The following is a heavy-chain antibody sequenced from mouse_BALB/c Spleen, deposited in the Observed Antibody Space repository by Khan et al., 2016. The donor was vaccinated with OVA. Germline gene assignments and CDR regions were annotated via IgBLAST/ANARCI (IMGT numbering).Heavy chain of an antibody. D-gene: IGHD1-1*01. V-gene: IGHV2-3*01. CDR3: AKFTPDYYSMDY. Sequence: QVQLKQSGPGLVAPSESLSLTCTVTGFSLSSYGVNCVRQPLGKDLEWLGVIWGDGSTNYHSGLKSRLTINKDNSKSQVFLKLNSLQTYDTATYXCAKFTPDYYSMDYWGQGTSVTVSS. CDR1: GFSLSSYG. CDR2: IWGDGST. J-gene: IGHJ4*01.